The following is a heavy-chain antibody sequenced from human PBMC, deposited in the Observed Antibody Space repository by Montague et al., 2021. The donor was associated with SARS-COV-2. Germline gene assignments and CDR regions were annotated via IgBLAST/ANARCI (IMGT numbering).Heavy chain of an antibody. CDR1: GGSFSGYY. D-gene: IGHD2-2*01. CDR2: INHGGST. Sequence: SETLSLTCAVYGGSFSGYYWSWIRQPPGKGLEWIGEINHGGSTNYNPSLKSRVTISVDTSKNQFSLKLSSVTAADTAVYYCTREGYQVLWSDYYYYGMDVWGQGTTVTVSS. V-gene: IGHV4-34*01. J-gene: IGHJ6*02. CDR3: TREGYQVLWSDYYYYGMDV.